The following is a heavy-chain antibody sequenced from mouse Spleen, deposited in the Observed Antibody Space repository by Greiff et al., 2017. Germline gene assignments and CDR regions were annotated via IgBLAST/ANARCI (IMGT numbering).Heavy chain of an antibody. V-gene: IGHV1-77*01. CDR3: ARDGYYYGSSYDAMDY. J-gene: IGHJ4*01. CDR1: GYTFTDYV. Sequence: VKLVESGPELVKPGASVKMSCKASGYTFTDYVISWVKQRTGQGLEWIGEIYPGSGSTYYNEKFKGKATLTADKSSNTAYMQLSSLTSEDSAVYFCARDGYYYGSSYDAMDYWGQGTSVTVSS. CDR2: IYPGSGST. D-gene: IGHD1-1*01.